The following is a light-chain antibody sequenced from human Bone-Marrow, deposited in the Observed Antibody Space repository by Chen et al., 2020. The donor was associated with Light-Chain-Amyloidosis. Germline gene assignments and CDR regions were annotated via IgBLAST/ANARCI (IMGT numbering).Light chain of an antibody. CDR1: QTISCNY. V-gene: IGKV3-20*01. CDR2: GSS. CDR3: QQYGTSPLT. J-gene: IGKJ4*01. Sequence: EIVLTQSPGTLSLSPGEGANLSCRASQTISCNYLTCYQQKFGQAPRLLIYGSSSRATGIPDRFTGSGSGTDFTLTINRLEPEDFAMYYCQQYGTSPLTFGGGTKVEIK.